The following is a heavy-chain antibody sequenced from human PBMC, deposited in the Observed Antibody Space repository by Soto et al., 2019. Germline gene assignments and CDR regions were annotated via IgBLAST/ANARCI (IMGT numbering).Heavy chain of an antibody. J-gene: IGHJ6*02. V-gene: IGHV4-4*02. CDR2: IYHSGST. CDR3: ARDPRRMGRHYYYGMDV. D-gene: IGHD3-10*01. Sequence: PSETLSLTCAVSYDSISSSNWWSWVRQPPGKGLEWIGEIYHSGSTNYNPSLKSRVTISVDKSKSQFSLKLRSVTAADTAVYYCARDPRRMGRHYYYGMDVWGQGTTVTVSS. CDR1: YDSISSSNW.